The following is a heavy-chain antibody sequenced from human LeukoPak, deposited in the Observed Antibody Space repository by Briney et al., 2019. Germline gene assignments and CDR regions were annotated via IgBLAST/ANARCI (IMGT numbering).Heavy chain of an antibody. D-gene: IGHD4-11*01. V-gene: IGHV4-59*08. CDR2: IYYSGST. J-gene: IGHJ3*02. Sequence: SETLSLTCTVSGISLSSYYWSWIRQPPGEGLEWIGYIYYSGSTNYNPSLKSRVTISVDTSKNQFSLKLSSVTAADTAVYYCARHDNYSRAFDIWGQGTMVTVSS. CDR3: ARHDNYSRAFDI. CDR1: GISLSSYY.